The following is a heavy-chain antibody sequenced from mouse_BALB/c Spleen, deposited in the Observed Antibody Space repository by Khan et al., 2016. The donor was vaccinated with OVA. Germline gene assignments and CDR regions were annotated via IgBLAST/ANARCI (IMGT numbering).Heavy chain of an antibody. CDR3: ARLAYYYDSEGFAY. CDR1: GFTFSTYG. CDR2: ISTGGSYT. D-gene: IGHD1-1*01. J-gene: IGHJ3*01. V-gene: IGHV5-6*01. Sequence: EVKLVESGGDLVKPGGSLKLSCAASGFTFSTYGMSWIRQTPDKRLEWVATISTGGSYTYYPDSVKGRLTICRDNAKNTLYLQLSSLKSEDTAMFYCARLAYYYDSEGFAYWGQGTLVTVSA.